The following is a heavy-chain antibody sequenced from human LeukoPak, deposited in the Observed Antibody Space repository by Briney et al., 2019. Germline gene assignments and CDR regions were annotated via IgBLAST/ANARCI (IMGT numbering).Heavy chain of an antibody. CDR1: GFTVSSNY. D-gene: IGHD5-12*01. CDR3: ARVRGGYANY. Sequence: PGGSLRPSCAASGFTVSSNYMSWVRQAPGKGLEWVSVIYSGGSTYYADSVKGRFTISRDNSKNTLYLQMNSLRAEDTAVYYCARVRGGYANYWGQGTLVTVSS. V-gene: IGHV3-53*01. J-gene: IGHJ4*02. CDR2: IYSGGST.